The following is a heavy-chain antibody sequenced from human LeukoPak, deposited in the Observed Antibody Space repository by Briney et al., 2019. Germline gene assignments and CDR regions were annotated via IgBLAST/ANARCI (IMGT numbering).Heavy chain of an antibody. V-gene: IGHV1-69*05. CDR2: IIPIFGTA. D-gene: IGHD3-22*01. J-gene: IGHJ4*02. CDR3: ARDIGYYYDSSGYLFDY. Sequence: SVKVSCKASGGTFSSYAISWVRQAPGQGLEWMGRIIPIFGTANYAQKFQGRVTITTDESTSTAYMELSSLRSEDTAVYYCARDIGYYYDSSGYLFDYWGQGTLVTVSS. CDR1: GGTFSSYA.